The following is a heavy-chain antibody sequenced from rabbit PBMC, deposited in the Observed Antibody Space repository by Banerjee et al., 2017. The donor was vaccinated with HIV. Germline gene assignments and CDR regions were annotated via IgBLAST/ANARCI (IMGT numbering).Heavy chain of an antibody. CDR2: INTGGSA. V-gene: IGHV1S45*01. Sequence: QEQLVEFGGDLVQPEGSLTLTCKASGLDFSSSYNMQWVRQSPGKGLESIGFINTGGSAYYASWAKGRFTISKTSSTTVTLQMTSLTAADTATYFCARDGSDAYISYYFKLWGPGTLVTVS. D-gene: IGHD1-1*01. CDR1: GLDFSSSYN. CDR3: ARDGSDAYISYYFKL. J-gene: IGHJ4*01.